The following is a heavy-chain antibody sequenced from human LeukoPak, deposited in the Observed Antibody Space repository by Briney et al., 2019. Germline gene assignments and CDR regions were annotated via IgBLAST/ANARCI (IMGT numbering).Heavy chain of an antibody. CDR2: IYSGGST. J-gene: IGHJ4*02. CDR1: GFIVSSNF. V-gene: IGHV3-53*01. Sequence: GGSLRLSCAASGFIVSSNFMSWVRQAPGKGLEWVSIIYSGGSTSYADSVKGRFTISRDNSKNTLYLQMNSLRAEDTAVYYCASPSGSRGVFLDYWGQGTLVTVSS. D-gene: IGHD3-16*01. CDR3: ASPSGSRGVFLDY.